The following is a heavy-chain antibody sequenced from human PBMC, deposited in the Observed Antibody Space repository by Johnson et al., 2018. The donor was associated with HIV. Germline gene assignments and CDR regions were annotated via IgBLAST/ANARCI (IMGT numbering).Heavy chain of an antibody. CDR3: AKDQHYYDSRNGGAFDI. J-gene: IGHJ3*02. Sequence: QMLLVESGGGVVQPGGSLRLYCAASGFTLNSYGMHWVRQAPGKGLEWVAFIRYDGSNTYYGDSMKGRLTISRDNSKNTLYLQMNSLRAEDTAVYYCAKDQHYYDSRNGGAFDIWGQGEMVTVSS. D-gene: IGHD3-22*01. CDR1: GFTLNSYG. CDR2: IRYDGSNT. V-gene: IGHV3-30*02.